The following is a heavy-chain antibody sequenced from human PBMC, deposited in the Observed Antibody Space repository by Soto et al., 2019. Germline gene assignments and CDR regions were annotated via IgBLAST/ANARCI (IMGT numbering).Heavy chain of an antibody. D-gene: IGHD3-10*01. J-gene: IGHJ5*02. CDR1: GFTFSSYA. CDR3: AKEGHGSGSYYNVPLLDP. Sequence: GGSLRLSCAASGFTFSSYAMSWVRQAPGKGLEWVSAISGSGGSTYYADSVKGRFTISRDNSKNTLYLQMNSLRAEDTAVYYCAKEGHGSGSYYNVPLLDPWGQGTLVTVSS. CDR2: ISGSGGST. V-gene: IGHV3-23*01.